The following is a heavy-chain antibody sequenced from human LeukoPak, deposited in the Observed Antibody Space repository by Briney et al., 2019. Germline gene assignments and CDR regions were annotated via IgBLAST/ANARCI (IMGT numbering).Heavy chain of an antibody. CDR3: ARAYYYDSSGFYPGGDF. J-gene: IGHJ4*02. CDR2: INPGTGST. Sequence: ASVKVSCKASGYTFTNYYMYWVRQAPGQGLEWMAIINPGTGSTSYAQKFQGRVTMTRDTSTSTVYMELSRLRSEDTAVYYCARAYYYDSSGFYPGGDFWGQGTLVTVSS. CDR1: GYTFTNYY. V-gene: IGHV1-46*01. D-gene: IGHD3-22*01.